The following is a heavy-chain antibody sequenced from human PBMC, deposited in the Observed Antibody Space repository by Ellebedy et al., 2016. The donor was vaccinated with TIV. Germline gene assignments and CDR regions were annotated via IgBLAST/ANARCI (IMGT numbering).Heavy chain of an antibody. CDR1: GGSISSGGYY. V-gene: IGHV4-39*07. D-gene: IGHD5-18*01. J-gene: IGHJ4*02. CDR3: AAGLRGYSYGSLDY. CDR2: INHSGST. Sequence: MPSETLSLTCTVSGGSISSGGYYWSWIRQPPGKGLEWIGEINHSGSTNYNPSLKSRVTISVDTSKNQFSLKLSSVTAADTAVYYCAAGLRGYSYGSLDYWGQGTLVTVSS.